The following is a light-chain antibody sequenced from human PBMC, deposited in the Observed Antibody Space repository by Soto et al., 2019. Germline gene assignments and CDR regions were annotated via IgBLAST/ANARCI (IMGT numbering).Light chain of an antibody. CDR2: DNN. Sequence: QSVLTQPPSVSAAPGQKVTISCSGSSSKIGNNYVSWYQQLPGTAPKLLIYDNNRRPSGIPDRFSGSKSGTSATLGITGLQTGDEADYYCGTWDSSLSAYVFGTGTKGTVL. CDR1: SSKIGNNY. V-gene: IGLV1-51*01. J-gene: IGLJ1*01. CDR3: GTWDSSLSAYV.